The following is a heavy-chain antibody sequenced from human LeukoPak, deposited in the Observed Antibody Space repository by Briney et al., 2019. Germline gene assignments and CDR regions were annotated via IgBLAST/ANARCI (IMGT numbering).Heavy chain of an antibody. CDR3: VRDQEGTSF. Sequence: GGSLRLSCAASGITVSRTYMSWVRQRPGKGLEWLSVIYGGGTTYYADSVKGRFIISRDHSKNTLYFQMNSLRLEDTAVYYCVRDQEGTSFWGQGTLVTVSS. V-gene: IGHV3-53*01. CDR1: GITVSRTY. J-gene: IGHJ4*02. CDR2: IYGGGTT. D-gene: IGHD1-14*01.